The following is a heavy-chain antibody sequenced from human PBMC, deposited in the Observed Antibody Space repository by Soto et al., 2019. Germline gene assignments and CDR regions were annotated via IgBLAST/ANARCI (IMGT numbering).Heavy chain of an antibody. D-gene: IGHD2-8*02. V-gene: IGHV4-4*02. CDR3: ARDKITGLFDY. CDR1: GDSISSSHW. Sequence: PSETLSLTCAVSGDSISSSHWWSWVRQPPGKGLEWIGEIYHSGTTNYNPSLKSRVTISVDTSKNQFSLKLTSVTAADTAVYYCARDKITGLFDYWGQGTLVTVSS. CDR2: IYHSGTT. J-gene: IGHJ4*02.